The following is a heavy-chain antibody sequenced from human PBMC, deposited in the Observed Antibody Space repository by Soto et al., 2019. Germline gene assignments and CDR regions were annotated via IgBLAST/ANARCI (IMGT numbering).Heavy chain of an antibody. D-gene: IGHD1-26*01. CDR1: GGTFSSYS. V-gene: IGHV1-69*01. CDR2: IIPIFGTA. Sequence: QVQLVQSGAEVKKPGSSVKVSCKASGGTFSSYSINWVRQAPGQGLEWMGEIIPIFGTANYAQKFQGRVTMTAEESTSTAYMEVSSLRSEATAVYYCARDGGRHSGGIDYWGQGTLVTVSS. J-gene: IGHJ4*02. CDR3: ARDGGRHSGGIDY.